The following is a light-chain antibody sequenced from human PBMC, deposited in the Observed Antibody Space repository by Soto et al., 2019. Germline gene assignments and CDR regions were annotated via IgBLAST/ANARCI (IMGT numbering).Light chain of an antibody. CDR3: QQYGRSLT. V-gene: IGKV3-20*01. CDR2: GAS. Sequence: ETVLTQSPGALSLSPGESATIYWRDSQRISSNFLAWYQQKPGQAPRLLIYGASRRATGIPCRFSGSGSGTVFTLTISRLEPEDFAVYCCQQYGRSLTFGGGTKVDIK. J-gene: IGKJ4*01. CDR1: QRISSNF.